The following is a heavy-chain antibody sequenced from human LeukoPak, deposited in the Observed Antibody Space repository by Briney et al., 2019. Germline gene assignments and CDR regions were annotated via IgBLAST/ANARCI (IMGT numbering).Heavy chain of an antibody. J-gene: IGHJ4*02. Sequence: PSETLSLTCTVSGYSISSGHYWGWIRQPPGKGLEWIGSIYYSGSTYYDPSLKSRVTISVDTSKNQFSLKLSSVTAADTAVYYCARRRGYSSADYWGQGTLVTVSS. V-gene: IGHV4-38-2*02. CDR2: IYYSGST. D-gene: IGHD6-25*01. CDR3: ARRRGYSSADY. CDR1: GYSISSGHY.